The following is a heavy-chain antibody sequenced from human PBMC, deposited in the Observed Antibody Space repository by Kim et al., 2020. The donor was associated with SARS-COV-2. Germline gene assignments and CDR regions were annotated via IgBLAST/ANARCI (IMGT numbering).Heavy chain of an antibody. CDR2: ISSSSSYI. CDR1: GFTFSSYS. Sequence: GGSLRLSCAASGFTFSSYSMNWVRQAPGKGLEWVSSISSSSSYIYYADSVKGRFTISRDNAKNSLYLQMNSLRAEDTAVYYCAKGSGVLSYFDYWGQGTLVTVSS. J-gene: IGHJ4*02. D-gene: IGHD3-10*01. CDR3: AKGSGVLSYFDY. V-gene: IGHV3-21*01.